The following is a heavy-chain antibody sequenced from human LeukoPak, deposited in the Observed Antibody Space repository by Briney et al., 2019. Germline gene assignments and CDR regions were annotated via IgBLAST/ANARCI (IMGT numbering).Heavy chain of an antibody. CDR2: ISGSGGST. CDR3: AKTSYYYGSGFGYYYMDV. Sequence: GGSLRLSCAASGFTFSSYGMSWVRQAPGKGLEWVSAISGSGGSTYYADSVKGRFTISRDNSKNTLYLQMNSLRAEDTAVYYCAKTSYYYGSGFGYYYMDVWGKGTTVTISS. CDR1: GFTFSSYG. V-gene: IGHV3-23*01. D-gene: IGHD3-10*01. J-gene: IGHJ6*03.